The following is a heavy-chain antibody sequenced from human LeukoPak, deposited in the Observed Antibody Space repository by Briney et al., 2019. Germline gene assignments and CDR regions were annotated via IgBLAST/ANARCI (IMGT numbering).Heavy chain of an antibody. D-gene: IGHD6-19*01. J-gene: IGHJ4*02. Sequence: GGSLRLSCAASGFTFSSYSMNWVRQAPGKGLEWASSISSSSSYIYYADSVKGRFTISRDNAKNSLYLQMNSLRAEDTAVYYCARDYSSGWYDYWGQGTLVTVSS. CDR2: ISSSSSYI. CDR3: ARDYSSGWYDY. V-gene: IGHV3-21*01. CDR1: GFTFSSYS.